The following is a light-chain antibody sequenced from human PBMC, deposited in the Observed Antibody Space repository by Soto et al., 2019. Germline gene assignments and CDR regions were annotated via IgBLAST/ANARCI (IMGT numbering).Light chain of an antibody. J-gene: IGLJ1*01. CDR1: SSDVGGYNY. V-gene: IGLV2-14*01. CDR2: DVS. Sequence: QSALTQPASVSGSPGQSITISCTGTSSDVGGYNYVSWYQQHPGKAPKLMMYDVSNRPSGVSNRFSGSKSGNTASLTISGLQAEDESDYYCSSYTSSSTLGFGTGTKLTVL. CDR3: SSYTSSSTLG.